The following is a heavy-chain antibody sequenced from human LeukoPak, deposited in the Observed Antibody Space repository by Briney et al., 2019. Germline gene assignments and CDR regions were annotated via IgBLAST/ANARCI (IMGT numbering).Heavy chain of an antibody. J-gene: IGHJ4*02. D-gene: IGHD3-10*01. CDR1: GYSIRSTYY. V-gene: IGHV4-38-2*02. CDR3: ARDATGMGNYFNY. CDR2: IHHSEST. Sequence: PSETLSLTCTVSGYSIRSTYYWGWIRQPPGKGLEWIGSIHHSESTYYNPSLKSRVTISLDTSKNQFSLKLSSVTAADTAVYYCARDATGMGNYFNYWGQGTLVTVSS.